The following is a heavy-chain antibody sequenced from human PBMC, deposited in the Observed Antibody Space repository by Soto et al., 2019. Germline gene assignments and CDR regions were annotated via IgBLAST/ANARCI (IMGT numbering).Heavy chain of an antibody. Sequence: GGSLRLSCAASGFTLNIYRMSWVRQAPGKGQEWVANIKREGSEKNYVDSVKGLFTISRDNAKKLVYLQMNSLRAEDTAVYYCARENGNYYYYYGMDVWGQGTTVPVSS. J-gene: IGHJ6*02. D-gene: IGHD2-8*01. V-gene: IGHV3-7*01. CDR3: ARENGNYYYYYGMDV. CDR2: IKREGSEK. CDR1: GFTLNIYR.